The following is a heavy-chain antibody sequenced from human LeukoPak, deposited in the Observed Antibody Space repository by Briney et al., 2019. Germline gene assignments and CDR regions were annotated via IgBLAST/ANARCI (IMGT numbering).Heavy chain of an antibody. CDR1: GNTFTDYY. J-gene: IGHJ4*02. V-gene: IGHV1-2*02. Sequence: ASVKVSCKVSGNTFTDYYMHWVRQAPGQGLEWMGRINPNSGGTNYAQKFQGRVTMTRDTSISTAYTELSRLRSDDTAVYYCARAETYYYDSSGPKDYWGQGTLVTVSS. D-gene: IGHD3-22*01. CDR2: INPNSGGT. CDR3: ARAETYYYDSSGPKDY.